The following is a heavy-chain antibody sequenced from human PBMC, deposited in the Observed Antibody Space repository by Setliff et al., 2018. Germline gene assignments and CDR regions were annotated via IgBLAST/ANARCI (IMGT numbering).Heavy chain of an antibody. CDR1: GYTFTSYG. V-gene: IGHV1-18*01. CDR3: VREYSGGGLM. J-gene: IGHJ3*01. CDR2: ISAYNGNT. Sequence: ASVKVSCKASGYTFTSYGFSWVRQAPGQGPEWMGWISAYNGNTNYGQKYQGRVTMTTDTSTNTVYMELRSLRSDDTAVYFCVREYSGGGLMWGQGTMVTVSS. D-gene: IGHD6-19*01.